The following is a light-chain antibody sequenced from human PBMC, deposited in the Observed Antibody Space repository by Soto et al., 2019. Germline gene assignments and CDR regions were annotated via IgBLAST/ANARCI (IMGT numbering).Light chain of an antibody. V-gene: IGLV2-14*01. Sequence: QSALTQPASVSGSPGQSITLSCTGPSSDIRINDYVSWYQHHPARGPKLLIYEDSNRPSGIPERISGSNSGNTATLTISRVEAGDEADYHCQVWDRGSDHYVFGTGTKVTVL. CDR1: SSDIRINDY. CDR2: EDS. CDR3: QVWDRGSDHYV. J-gene: IGLJ1*01.